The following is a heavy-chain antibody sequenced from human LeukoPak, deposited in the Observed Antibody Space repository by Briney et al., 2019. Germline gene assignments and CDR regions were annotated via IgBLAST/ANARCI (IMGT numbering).Heavy chain of an antibody. J-gene: IGHJ4*02. CDR2: TRYDGSNK. Sequence: GGSLRLSCAASGFTFGTYGMHWVRQAPGKGLAWVAFTRYDGSNKDYVGSVKGRFTISRDNSKNTLYLQMNSLRAEDTALYYCAKDDSGNSLDYWGQGTPVTVSS. V-gene: IGHV3-30*02. CDR3: AKDDSGNSLDY. D-gene: IGHD2/OR15-2a*01. CDR1: GFTFGTYG.